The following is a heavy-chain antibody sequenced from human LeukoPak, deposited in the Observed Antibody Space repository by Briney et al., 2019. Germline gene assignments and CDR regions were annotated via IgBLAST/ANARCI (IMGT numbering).Heavy chain of an antibody. D-gene: IGHD6-6*01. Sequence: GGSQRLSCAASGFTFSSYAMSWVRQAPGKGLEWVSAISGSGGSTYYADSVRGRFSISRDNAKNTLYLQMNSLRAEDTAVYYCARGLSGYASSLGYWGQGTLVTVSA. J-gene: IGHJ4*02. V-gene: IGHV3-23*01. CDR3: ARGLSGYASSLGY. CDR2: ISGSGGST. CDR1: GFTFSSYA.